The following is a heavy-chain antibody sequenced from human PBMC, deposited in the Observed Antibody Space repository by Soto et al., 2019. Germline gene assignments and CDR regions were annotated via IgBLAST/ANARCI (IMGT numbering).Heavy chain of an antibody. CDR3: ARGEAVTIYYYYYGMDV. J-gene: IGHJ6*02. D-gene: IGHD4-4*01. CDR2: ISSSSSTI. V-gene: IGHV3-48*02. Sequence: PGGSLRLSCAASGFTFSSYSMNWVRQAPGKGLEWVSYISSSSSTIYYADSVKGRFTISRDNAKNSLYLQMNSLRDEDTAAYYCARGEAVTIYYYYYGMDVWGQGTTVTV. CDR1: GFTFSSYS.